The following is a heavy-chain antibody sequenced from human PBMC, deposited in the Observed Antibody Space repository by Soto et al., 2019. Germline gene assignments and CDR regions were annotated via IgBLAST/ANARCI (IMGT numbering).Heavy chain of an antibody. CDR1: GDSMTTIGYY. J-gene: IGHJ4*02. V-gene: IGHV4-31*03. CDR3: SRLRDTYFFDS. CDR2: IYHTGST. Sequence: QVHLQESGPGLVKPSQTLSLTCSVSGDSMTTIGYYWSWVRQHPGKGLEWIGYIYHTGSTYYNPSLKGRVTISLDTSKQQFSLNLTSVTAADTAVYYCSRLRDTYFFDSWGQGTLVTVSS. D-gene: IGHD3-10*01.